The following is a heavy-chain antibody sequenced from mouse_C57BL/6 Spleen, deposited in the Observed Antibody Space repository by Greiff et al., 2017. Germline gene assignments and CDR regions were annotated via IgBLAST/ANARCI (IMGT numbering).Heavy chain of an antibody. CDR3: AKDYDYDAAWFAY. Sequence: ESGPGLVKPSQSLSLTCSVTGYSITSGYYWNWIRQFPGNKLEWMGYISYDGSNNYNPSLKNLISITRDTSKNQFFLKLNSVTTEDTDTYYCAKDYDYDAAWFAYWGQVTLVTVSA. D-gene: IGHD2-4*01. V-gene: IGHV3-6*01. J-gene: IGHJ3*01. CDR1: GYSITSGYY. CDR2: ISYDGSN.